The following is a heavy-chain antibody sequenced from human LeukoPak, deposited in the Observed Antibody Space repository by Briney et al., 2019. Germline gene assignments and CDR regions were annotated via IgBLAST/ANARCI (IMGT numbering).Heavy chain of an antibody. CDR1: GGSISRYY. CDR3: ARGVGCSSTSCHNWFDP. D-gene: IGHD2-2*01. J-gene: IGHJ5*02. Sequence: SETLSLTCTVSGGSISRYYWSWIRQPAGKGLEWIGRIYTSGSTNYNPSLKSRVTMSVDTSKNQFSLKLSSVTAADTAVHYCARGVGCSSTSCHNWFDPWGQGTLVTVSS. V-gene: IGHV4-4*07. CDR2: IYTSGST.